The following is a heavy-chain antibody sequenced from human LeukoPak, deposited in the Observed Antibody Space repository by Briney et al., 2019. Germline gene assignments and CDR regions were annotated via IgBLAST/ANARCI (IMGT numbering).Heavy chain of an antibody. CDR2: INPNTGGR. Sequence: ASVKVSCKASGYTFTGYPIHWVRQAPGQGLEWMGWINPNTGGRNYAQNFQGRVTMTRDTSINTAYMELSRLRSDDTAVYYCARDAAILSGYLDYWGQGTLVTVSS. CDR3: ARDAAILSGYLDY. V-gene: IGHV1-2*02. J-gene: IGHJ4*02. CDR1: GYTFTGYP. D-gene: IGHD3-3*01.